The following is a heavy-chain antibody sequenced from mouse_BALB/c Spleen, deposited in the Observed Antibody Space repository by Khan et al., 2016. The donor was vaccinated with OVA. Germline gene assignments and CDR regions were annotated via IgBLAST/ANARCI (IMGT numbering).Heavy chain of an antibody. Sequence: QVQLQQSGAELVKPGASVKLSCKASGYTFNSYYMYWVKQRPGQGLEWIGEINPSNGGTNFNEKFKSKATLTVDKSSSTAYMQLSSLTSEDSAVYYCTRGGYGGFALWGQGTLVTVSA. J-gene: IGHJ3*01. CDR3: TRGGYGGFAL. V-gene: IGHV1S81*02. D-gene: IGHD1-2*01. CDR2: INPSNGGT. CDR1: GYTFNSYY.